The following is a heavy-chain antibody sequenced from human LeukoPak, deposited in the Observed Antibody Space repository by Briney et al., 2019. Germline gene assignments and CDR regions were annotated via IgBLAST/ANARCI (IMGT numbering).Heavy chain of an antibody. CDR3: AKLIRYSGWPLDY. CDR1: GFTFAASA. D-gene: IGHD6-19*01. J-gene: IGHJ4*02. Sequence: GGSLRLSCAASGFTFAASALAWVRQAPGKGLEWVSTFTISGDVEKYSDSVRGRFTTSRDNSKNTVYLQMNSLRAEDTARYYCAKLIRYSGWPLDYWGQGTLVTVSS. CDR2: FTISGDVE. V-gene: IGHV3-23*01.